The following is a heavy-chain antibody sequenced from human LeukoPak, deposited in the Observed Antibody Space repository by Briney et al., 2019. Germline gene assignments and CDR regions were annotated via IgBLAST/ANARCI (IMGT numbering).Heavy chain of an antibody. CDR3: TRGQWLDVWDI. D-gene: IGHD6-19*01. Sequence: SETLSLTCTVSGDSISNHYWSWIRQPAGKGLEWIGHIQDRGSINYNPSLRSRVTMSAGTPKSQFSLKLTSVTAADTAVYWCTRGQWLDVWDIWGQGTLVTVSS. J-gene: IGHJ4*02. V-gene: IGHV4-4*07. CDR1: GDSISNHY. CDR2: IQDRGSI.